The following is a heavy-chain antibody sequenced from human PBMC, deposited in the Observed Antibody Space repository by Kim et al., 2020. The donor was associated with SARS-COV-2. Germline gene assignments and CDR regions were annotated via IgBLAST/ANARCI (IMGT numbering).Heavy chain of an antibody. V-gene: IGHV3-30-3*01. J-gene: IGHJ6*02. CDR3: ARARRRITMVRGVIMSHAYYYGMDV. Sequence: GGSLRLSCAASGFTFSSYAMHWVRQAPGKGLEWVAVISYDGSNKYYADSVKGRFTISRDNSKNTLYLQMNSLRAEDTAVYYCARARRRITMVRGVIMSHAYYYGMDVWGQGTTVTVSS. D-gene: IGHD3-10*01. CDR2: ISYDGSNK. CDR1: GFTFSSYA.